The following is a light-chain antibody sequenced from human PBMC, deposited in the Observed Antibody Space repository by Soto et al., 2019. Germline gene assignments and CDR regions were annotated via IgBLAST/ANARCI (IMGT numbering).Light chain of an antibody. CDR2: EAS. CDR3: QQRSTWPWT. CDR1: QSVINS. V-gene: IGKV3-11*01. J-gene: IGKJ2*02. Sequence: EVVLTQSPATLSLSPGERATLSCRASQSVINSLAWYQQRPGQAPRLLIYEASKRATGIPASFSGSGSGTDFTLTISSLESEDFAVYYCQQRSTWPWTFGQGTNLEI.